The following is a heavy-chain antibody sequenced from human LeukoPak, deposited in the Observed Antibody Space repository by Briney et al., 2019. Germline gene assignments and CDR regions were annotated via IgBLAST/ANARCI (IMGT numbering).Heavy chain of an antibody. Sequence: PGGSLRLSCVASGFTFSSYAMSWVRQAPGKGLEWVAVISYDGSNKYYADSVKGRFTISRDNSKNTLYLQMNSLRAEDTAVYYCARGRLWFGEWSNAFDIWGQGTMVTVSS. D-gene: IGHD3-10*01. CDR1: GFTFSSYA. J-gene: IGHJ3*02. V-gene: IGHV3-30-3*01. CDR3: ARGRLWFGEWSNAFDI. CDR2: ISYDGSNK.